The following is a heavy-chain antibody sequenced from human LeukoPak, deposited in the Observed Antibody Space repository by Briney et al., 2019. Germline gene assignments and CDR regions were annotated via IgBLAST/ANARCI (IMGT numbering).Heavy chain of an antibody. CDR3: ARRYYYDSSGYEYYFDY. D-gene: IGHD3-22*01. V-gene: IGHV3-48*03. CDR1: GFTFSNYE. J-gene: IGHJ4*02. Sequence: GGSLRLSCAASGFTFSNYEMNWVREAPGKGLEWVAYISISASTIYYADAVKRRFTISRDNAKNSLYLQMNSLRAEDTAVYYCARRYYYDSSGYEYYFDYWGQGTLVTVSS. CDR2: ISISASTI.